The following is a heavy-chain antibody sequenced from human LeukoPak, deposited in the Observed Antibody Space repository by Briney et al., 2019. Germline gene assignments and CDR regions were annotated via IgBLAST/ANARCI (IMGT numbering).Heavy chain of an antibody. V-gene: IGHV4-59*01. CDR1: GGSISSYY. Sequence: SETLSLTCTVSGGSISSYYWSWIRQPPGKGLEWIGYIYYNENTNYNPSLKSRVTISVDTSKNQFSLKLSSVTAADTAVYYCARDPSPFYSGSYLGFDPWGQGTLVTVSS. CDR3: ARDPSPFYSGSYLGFDP. D-gene: IGHD1-26*01. J-gene: IGHJ5*02. CDR2: IYYNENT.